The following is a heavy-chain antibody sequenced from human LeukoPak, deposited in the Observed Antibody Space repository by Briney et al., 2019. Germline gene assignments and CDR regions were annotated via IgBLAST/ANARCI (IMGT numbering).Heavy chain of an antibody. Sequence: ASVKVSCKASGYTFTDYYVHWVRQAPGQGLEWMGWIHPNSGGTNSAQNFQGRVAMTRDTSISAAYMELSRLKSDDTAVYYCARQFGSGWYFDSWGQGTLVTVSS. D-gene: IGHD6-19*01. J-gene: IGHJ4*02. CDR2: IHPNSGGT. V-gene: IGHV1-2*02. CDR1: GYTFTDYY. CDR3: ARQFGSGWYFDS.